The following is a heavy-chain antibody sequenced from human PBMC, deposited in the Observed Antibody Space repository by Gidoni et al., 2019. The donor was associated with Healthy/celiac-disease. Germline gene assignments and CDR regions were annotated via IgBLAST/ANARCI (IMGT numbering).Heavy chain of an antibody. CDR1: GFTFSSYA. J-gene: IGHJ4*02. CDR2: ISGSGGST. D-gene: IGHD4-17*01. Sequence: PGGSLRLSCAASGFTFSSYAMSWVRQAPGKGLEWVSAISGSGGSTYYADSVKGRFTISRDNSKNTLYLQMNSLRAEDTDVYYCAKDRNLYGDYRYYFDYWGQGTLVTVSS. V-gene: IGHV3-23*01. CDR3: AKDRNLYGDYRYYFDY.